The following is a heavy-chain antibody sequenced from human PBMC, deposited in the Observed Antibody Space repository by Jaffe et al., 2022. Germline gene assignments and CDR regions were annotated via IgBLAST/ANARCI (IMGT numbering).Heavy chain of an antibody. CDR1: GFTFSSYA. V-gene: IGHV3-23*01. CDR2: ISGSGGST. D-gene: IGHD1-20*01. Sequence: EVQLLESGGGLVQPGGSLRLSCAASGFTFSSYAMSWVRQAPGKGLEWVSAISGSGGSTYYADSVKGRFTISRDNSKNTLYLQMNSLRAEDTAVYYCATLPRITGTTIDYWGQGTLVTVSS. J-gene: IGHJ4*02. CDR3: ATLPRITGTTIDY.